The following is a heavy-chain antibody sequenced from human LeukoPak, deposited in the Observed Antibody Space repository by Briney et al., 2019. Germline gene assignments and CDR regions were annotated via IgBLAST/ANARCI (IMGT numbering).Heavy chain of an antibody. D-gene: IGHD6-19*01. CDR1: GYTFTGYY. J-gene: IGHJ4*02. Sequence: ASVKVSCKASGYTFTGYYMHWVRQAPGQGLEWMGRINPNSGGTNYAQKFQGRVTMTRDTSISTAYMELSRLRSDDTAVCYCARARKGSGWYYFDYWGQGTLVTVSS. CDR3: ARARKGSGWYYFDY. CDR2: INPNSGGT. V-gene: IGHV1-2*06.